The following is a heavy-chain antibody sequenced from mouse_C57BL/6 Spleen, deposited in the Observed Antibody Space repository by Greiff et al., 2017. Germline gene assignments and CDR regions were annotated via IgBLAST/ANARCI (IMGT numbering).Heavy chain of an antibody. J-gene: IGHJ2*01. Sequence: VQLQQSGAELMKPGASVKLSCKATGYTFTGYWLEWVKQRPGHGLEWIGEMLPGSGSTNYNEKFKGKATSTADTSSNTAYMQRSSLTTEDSAIYYCARERDYYGSSYEYYFDYWGQGTTLTVSS. CDR3: ARERDYYGSSYEYYFDY. CDR1: GYTFTGYW. V-gene: IGHV1-9*01. CDR2: MLPGSGST. D-gene: IGHD1-1*01.